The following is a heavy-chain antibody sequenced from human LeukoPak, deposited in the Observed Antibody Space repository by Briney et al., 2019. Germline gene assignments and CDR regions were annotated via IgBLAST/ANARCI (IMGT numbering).Heavy chain of an antibody. J-gene: IGHJ5*02. Sequence: GGSLRLSCAASGFTFSSYSMNWVRQAPGKGLEWVSSISSSSSYIYYADSVKGRFTISRDNSKNTLYLQMNSLRAEDTAVYYCAKQDSSGWYDVHWFDPWGQGTLVTVSS. D-gene: IGHD6-19*01. CDR1: GFTFSSYS. CDR3: AKQDSSGWYDVHWFDP. V-gene: IGHV3-21*01. CDR2: ISSSSSYI.